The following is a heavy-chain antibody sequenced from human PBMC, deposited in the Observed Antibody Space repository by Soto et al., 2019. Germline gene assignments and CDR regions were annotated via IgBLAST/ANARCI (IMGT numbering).Heavy chain of an antibody. V-gene: IGHV1-69*01. CDR2: IIPIFGTA. CDR1: GGTFSSSA. CDR3: AREGQWLVRLGGVQYHGMDV. D-gene: IGHD6-19*01. J-gene: IGHJ6*02. Sequence: QVQLVQSGAEVKKPGSSVKVSCKASGGTFSSSAISWVRQAPGQGLEWMGGIIPIFGTANYGQKFQGRGTITADESAYTAYMELSRLTSGDTAIYFCAREGQWLVRLGGVQYHGMDVWGQGTTVTVSS.